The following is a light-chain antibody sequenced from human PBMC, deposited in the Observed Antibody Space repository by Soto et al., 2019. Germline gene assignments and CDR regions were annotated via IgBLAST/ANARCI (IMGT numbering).Light chain of an antibody. V-gene: IGLV2-14*03. CDR2: DVS. CDR3: SSYTSSSTLYV. J-gene: IGLJ1*01. CDR1: GSDDGGYNY. Sequence: QSVLTQPASVSGSPGQSITISCTGTGSDDGGYNYVCWYQQHPGKAPKLMIYDVSNRPSGVSNRFSGSKSGNTASLTISGLQAEDEADYYCSSYTSSSTLYVFGTGTKVTVL.